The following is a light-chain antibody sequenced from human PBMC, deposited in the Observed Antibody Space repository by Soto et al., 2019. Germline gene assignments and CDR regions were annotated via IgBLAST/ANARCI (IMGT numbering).Light chain of an antibody. CDR2: DVS. CDR3: SSYTASSTYV. J-gene: IGLJ1*01. Sequence: QSVLTQPASVSGSPGQSITISCTGTSSDVGGYNYVSWYQHHPGKAPKLMIFDVSNRPSGVSNRFSGSKSGNTASLTISGLQAEDKADYYCSSYTASSTYVFGTGTKVTVL. V-gene: IGLV2-14*03. CDR1: SSDVGGYNY.